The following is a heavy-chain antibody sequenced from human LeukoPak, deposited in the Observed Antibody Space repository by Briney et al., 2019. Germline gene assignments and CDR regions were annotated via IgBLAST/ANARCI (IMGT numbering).Heavy chain of an antibody. CDR2: INHSGST. CDR1: GGFFSGYY. V-gene: IGHV4-34*01. Sequence: SETLSLTCAVYGGFFSGYYWSWIRQPPGKGLEWIGEINHSGSTNYNPSLKSRVTISVDTSKNQFSLKLSSVTAADTAVYYCARGRGYCSGGSCYYPAFLTGGRSDYWGQGTLVTVSS. CDR3: ARGRGYCSGGSCYYPAFLTGGRSDY. D-gene: IGHD2-15*01. J-gene: IGHJ4*02.